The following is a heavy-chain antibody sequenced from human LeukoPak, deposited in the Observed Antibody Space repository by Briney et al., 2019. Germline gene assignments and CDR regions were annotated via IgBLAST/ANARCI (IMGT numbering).Heavy chain of an antibody. V-gene: IGHV4-59*01. CDR1: GDSISSDY. CDR3: ARVSPDYYYYYGMDV. J-gene: IGHJ6*02. CDR2: IYNSGST. Sequence: SETLSLTCTVSGDSISSDYWSWIRQPPGKGLEWIGYIYNSGSTNYNPSLKSRVTISVDTSKNQFSLKLSSVTAADTAAYYCARVSPDYYYYYGMDVWGQGTTVTVSS.